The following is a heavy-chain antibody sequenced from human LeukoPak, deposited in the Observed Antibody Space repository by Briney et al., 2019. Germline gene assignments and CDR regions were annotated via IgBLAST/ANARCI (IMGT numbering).Heavy chain of an antibody. V-gene: IGHV4-4*07. J-gene: IGHJ4*02. D-gene: IGHD3-9*01. Sequence: PSETLSLTCTVSGGSISSYYWSWIRQPAGKGLEWIGRIYTSGSTNYNPSLKSRVTMSVDTSKNQFSLKLSSVTAADTAVYYCASRAPYYDILTGYYEDYWGQGTLVTVSS. CDR2: IYTSGST. CDR3: ASRAPYYDILTGYYEDY. CDR1: GGSISSYY.